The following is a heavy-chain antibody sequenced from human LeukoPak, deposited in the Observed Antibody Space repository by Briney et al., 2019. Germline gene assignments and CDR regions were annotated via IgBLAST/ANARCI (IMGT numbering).Heavy chain of an antibody. V-gene: IGHV1-2*02. CDR3: ARGPLPLAAAGGIRMDV. Sequence: ASVKVSCKASGYTFTGYYMHWVRQAPGQGLEWMGWINPNSGGTNYAQKFQGRVTMTRDTSISTAYMELSRLRSDDTAVYYCARGPLPLAAAGGIRMDVWGQGTLVTVSP. J-gene: IGHJ4*02. CDR1: GYTFTGYY. D-gene: IGHD6-13*01. CDR2: INPNSGGT.